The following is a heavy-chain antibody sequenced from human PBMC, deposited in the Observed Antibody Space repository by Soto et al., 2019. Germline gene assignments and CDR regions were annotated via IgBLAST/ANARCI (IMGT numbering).Heavy chain of an antibody. CDR1: GFTFSNAW. CDR3: TTDLLGDLSVS. Sequence: GGSLRLSCAASGFTFSNAWMNWVRQAPGKGLEWVGRIKSKTDGGTTDYAAPVKGRFTISRDDSKNTLYLQMNSLKTEVTAVYHCTTDLLGDLSVSWGQRTLVTVSS. J-gene: IGHJ4*02. V-gene: IGHV3-15*07. D-gene: IGHD2-21*02. CDR2: IKSKTDGGTT.